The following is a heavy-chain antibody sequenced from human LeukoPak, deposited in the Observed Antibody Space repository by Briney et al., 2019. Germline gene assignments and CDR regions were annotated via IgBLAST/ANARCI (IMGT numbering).Heavy chain of an antibody. CDR2: IYYSGST. J-gene: IGHJ4*02. CDR1: GGSTSSNY. Sequence: PSETLSLTCTVSGGSTSSNYWSWIRQPPGKGLEWIGYIYYSGSTNYNPSLKSRVTISVDTSKNQFSPKLSSVTAADTAVYYCARGSGYYFYWGQGTLVTVSS. V-gene: IGHV4-59*01. CDR3: ARGSGYYFY. D-gene: IGHD3-22*01.